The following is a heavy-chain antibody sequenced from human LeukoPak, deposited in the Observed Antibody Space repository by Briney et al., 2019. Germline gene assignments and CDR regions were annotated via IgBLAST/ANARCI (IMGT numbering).Heavy chain of an antibody. Sequence: GGSLRLSCATSGFTFTIFGLNWVRQAPGKGPEWVSYIDARSGITYYADSVQGRFTISRDDARESVFLQMDGLRVDDTAVYYCARTYDFGRGPPGDAFDNWGPGTWVIVSA. J-gene: IGHJ3*02. CDR3: ARTYDFGRGPPGDAFDN. CDR2: IDARSGIT. CDR1: GFTFTIFG. V-gene: IGHV3-48*01. D-gene: IGHD3-3*01.